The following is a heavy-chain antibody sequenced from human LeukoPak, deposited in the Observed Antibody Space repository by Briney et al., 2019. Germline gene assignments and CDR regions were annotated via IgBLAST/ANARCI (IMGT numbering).Heavy chain of an antibody. CDR2: IKQDGSEK. V-gene: IGHV3-7*01. D-gene: IGHD3-22*01. Sequence: HPGGSLRLSCAASGFTFSSYWMSWVRQAPGKGLEWVANIKQDGSEKYYVDSVKGRFTISRDNAKDSLYLQMNSLRAEDTAVYYCAREPHDSSGYYLSYFDYWGQGTLVTVSS. CDR3: AREPHDSSGYYLSYFDY. CDR1: GFTFSSYW. J-gene: IGHJ4*02.